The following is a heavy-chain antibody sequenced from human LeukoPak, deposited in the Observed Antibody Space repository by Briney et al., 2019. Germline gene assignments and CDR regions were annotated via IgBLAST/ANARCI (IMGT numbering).Heavy chain of an antibody. CDR3: AREAGDI. J-gene: IGHJ3*02. V-gene: IGHV3-21*01. D-gene: IGHD6-13*01. Sequence: GGSLRLSCAASGFTLSTYSMQWVRQAPGQGLEWVSSISSRTSYTYYADSVKGRFTISRDNAKNSLFLQMNSLRAEDMAVYYCAREAGDIWGQGTMVTVSS. CDR1: GFTLSTYS. CDR2: ISSRTSYT.